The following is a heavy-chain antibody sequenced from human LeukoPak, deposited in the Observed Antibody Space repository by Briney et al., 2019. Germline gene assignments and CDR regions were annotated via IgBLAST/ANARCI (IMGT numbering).Heavy chain of an antibody. CDR3: ARHVSTNTGYFDS. Sequence: DPSETLSLTCTVSGGSINSHSYYWGWIRQPPGKGLEWIGSVYYDGTSYSNPSLKSRVGVFVDTSRDQFSLDLDFVTAADTALYYCARHVSTNTGYFDSCGQGTLVSVSS. D-gene: IGHD5-24*01. CDR1: GGSINSHSYY. J-gene: IGHJ4*02. V-gene: IGHV4-39*01. CDR2: VYYDGTS.